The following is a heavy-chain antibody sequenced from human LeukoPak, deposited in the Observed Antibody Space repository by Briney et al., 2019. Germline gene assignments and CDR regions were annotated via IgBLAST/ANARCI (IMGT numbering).Heavy chain of an antibody. Sequence: PSETLSLTCTVSGGSISSGDYYWSWIRQPPGKGLEWIGYIYYSGSTYYNPSLKSRVTISVDTSKNQFSLKLSSVTAADTAVYYCARGPAEGYFDYWGQGTLVTVSS. CDR3: ARGPAEGYFDY. CDR1: GGSISSGDYY. CDR2: IYYSGST. V-gene: IGHV4-30-4*08. J-gene: IGHJ4*02.